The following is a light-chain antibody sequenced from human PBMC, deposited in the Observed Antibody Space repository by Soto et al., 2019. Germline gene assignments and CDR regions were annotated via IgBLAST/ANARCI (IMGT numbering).Light chain of an antibody. CDR2: GNS. CDR3: QSYDSNLSGNV. V-gene: IGLV1-40*01. CDR1: SSNIGAGYD. J-gene: IGLJ1*01. Sequence: QSVLTQPPSVSGAPGQRVTISCTGSSSNIGAGYDVHWYQQLPGTAPKLLIYGNSNRPSGVPDRFSGYKSGTSASLAITGLQAEDEADYYCQSYDSNLSGNVFGTGTKVTVL.